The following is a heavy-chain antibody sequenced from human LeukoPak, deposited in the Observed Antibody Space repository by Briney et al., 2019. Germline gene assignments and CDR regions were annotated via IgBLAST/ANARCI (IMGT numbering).Heavy chain of an antibody. CDR2: IYYSGST. D-gene: IGHD3-10*01. CDR3: ARPLKPFGESSDDAFDI. J-gene: IGHJ3*02. Sequence: SETLPLTCTVSGGSISSSSYYWGWIRQPPGKGLEWIGSIYYSGSTYYNPSLKSRVTISVDTSKNQFSLKLSSVTAADTAVYYCARPLKPFGESSDDAFDIWGQGTMVTVSS. CDR1: GGSISSSSYY. V-gene: IGHV4-39*01.